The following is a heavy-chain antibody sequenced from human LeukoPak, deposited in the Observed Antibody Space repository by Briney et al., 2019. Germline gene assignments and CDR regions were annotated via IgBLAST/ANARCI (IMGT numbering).Heavy chain of an antibody. D-gene: IGHD3-22*01. V-gene: IGHV1-69*13. J-gene: IGHJ4*02. Sequence: GASVKVSCKASGGTFSSYAISWVRQAPGQGLEWMGGIIPIFGTANYAQKFQGRVTITADESTSTAYMELSSLRSEDTAVYYCARETWRGGGSSGYYRPLGDFDYWGQGTLVTVSS. CDR1: GGTFSSYA. CDR3: ARETWRGGGSSGYYRPLGDFDY. CDR2: IIPIFGTA.